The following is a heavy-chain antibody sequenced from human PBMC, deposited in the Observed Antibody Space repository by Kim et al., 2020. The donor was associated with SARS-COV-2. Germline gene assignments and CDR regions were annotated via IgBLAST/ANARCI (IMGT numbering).Heavy chain of an antibody. D-gene: IGHD2-21*01. CDR2: IIPIFGTA. V-gene: IGHV1-69*13. CDR1: GGTFSSYA. J-gene: IGHJ2*01. Sequence: SVKVSCKASGGTFSSYAISWVRQAPGQGLEWMGGIIPIFGTANYAQKFQGRVTITADESTSTAYMELSSLRSEDTAVYYCARGHSTTSPFVGEGYFDLWGRGTLVTVSS. CDR3: ARGHSTTSPFVGEGYFDL.